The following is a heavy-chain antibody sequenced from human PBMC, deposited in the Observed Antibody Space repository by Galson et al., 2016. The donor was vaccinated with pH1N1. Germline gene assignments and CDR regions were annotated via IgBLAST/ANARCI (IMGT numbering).Heavy chain of an antibody. Sequence: SLRLSCAASGFTFSSYAMTWVRQAPGKGLEWVSAISGRGESTYYSDSVKGHLTISRDNSKNTLYLQMNSLRTEDTDVYYCAKNISSDYGDDGFDSWGQGT. V-gene: IGHV3-23*01. CDR3: AKNISSDYGDDGFDS. CDR1: GFTFSSYA. CDR2: ISGRGEST. J-gene: IGHJ4*02. D-gene: IGHD4-17*01.